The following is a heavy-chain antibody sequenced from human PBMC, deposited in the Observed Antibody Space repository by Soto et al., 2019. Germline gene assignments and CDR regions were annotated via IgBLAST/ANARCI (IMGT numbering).Heavy chain of an antibody. J-gene: IGHJ4*02. V-gene: IGHV4-59*01. D-gene: IGHD5-12*01. CDR3: ARGIVATSFDY. CDR2: IYYSGST. CDR1: GGSISSYY. Sequence: SETLSLTCTVSGGSISSYYWSWIRQPPGKGLEWIGYIYYSGSTNYNPSLKSRVTISVDTSKNQFSLKLSSVTAADTAVYYCARGIVATSFDYWGQGTLVTVSS.